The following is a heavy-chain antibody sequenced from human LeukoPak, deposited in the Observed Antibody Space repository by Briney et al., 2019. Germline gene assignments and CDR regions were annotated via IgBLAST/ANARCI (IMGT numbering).Heavy chain of an antibody. CDR3: ARYASGSYHLDY. V-gene: IGHV3-7*01. J-gene: IGHJ4*02. CDR2: IKPDGSET. CDR1: GFTFSNYN. D-gene: IGHD3-10*01. Sequence: GGSLRLSCAASGFTFSNYNMNWVRQAPGKGLEWVAKIKPDGSETNHVDSVRGRFTISRDNAKNSLNLQMNSLRAEDTAVYYCARYASGSYHLDYWGQGNLVTVSS.